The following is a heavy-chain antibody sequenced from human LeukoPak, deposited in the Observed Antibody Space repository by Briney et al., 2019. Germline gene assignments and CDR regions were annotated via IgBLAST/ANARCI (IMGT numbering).Heavy chain of an antibody. D-gene: IGHD2-8*02. CDR3: ARGEVRWCMFSSVCRGWFDP. V-gene: IGHV4-34*01. CDR2: INHSGST. J-gene: IGHJ5*02. Sequence: PSETLSLTCTVSGGSISSYYWSWIRQPPGKGLEWIGEINHSGSTNYNPSLKSRVTISVDTSKNQFSLKLSSVTAADTAVYYCARGEVRWCMFSSVCRGWFDPWGQGTLVTVSS. CDR1: GGSISSYY.